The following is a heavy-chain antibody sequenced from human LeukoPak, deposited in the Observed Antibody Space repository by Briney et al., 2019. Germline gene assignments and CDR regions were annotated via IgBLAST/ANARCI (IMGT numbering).Heavy chain of an antibody. V-gene: IGHV4-4*07. D-gene: IGHD4-23*01. Sequence: SETVSLTCTVSGGSISSYYWSWIRQPAGKGLEWIGRIYTSGSTNYNPSLKSRVTMSVDTSKNQFSLKLSSVTAADTALYYCARVSVVTEAFDIWGQGTMVTVSS. CDR1: GGSISSYY. CDR3: ARVSVVTEAFDI. J-gene: IGHJ3*02. CDR2: IYTSGST.